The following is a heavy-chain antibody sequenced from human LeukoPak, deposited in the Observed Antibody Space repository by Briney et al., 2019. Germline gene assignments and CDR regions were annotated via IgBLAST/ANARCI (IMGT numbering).Heavy chain of an antibody. D-gene: IGHD6-6*01. Sequence: GGSLRLSCAASGFTFSSYSMNWVRQAPGKGLEWVANIQQGGSEKYYVDSVKGRFTISRDNAKNSLFLQMNSLRAEDTAVYYCARCHSSSSGDYWGQGTLVTVSS. CDR3: ARCHSSSSGDY. V-gene: IGHV3-7*05. CDR1: GFTFSSYS. J-gene: IGHJ4*02. CDR2: IQQGGSEK.